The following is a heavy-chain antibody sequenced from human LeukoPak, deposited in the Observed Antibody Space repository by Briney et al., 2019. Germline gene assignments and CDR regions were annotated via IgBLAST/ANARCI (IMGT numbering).Heavy chain of an antibody. V-gene: IGHV3-23*01. Sequence: GGSLRLSCAASGFTFSIYAMSWVRQAPGEGLQWVSAISGSGDSTYYADSVKGRFTISRDNSKNTLYLQMNSLRAEDTAVYYCAKDSHDSGGMFDHWGQGTLVTVSS. J-gene: IGHJ4*02. CDR1: GFTFSIYA. CDR2: ISGSGDST. D-gene: IGHD2-15*01. CDR3: AKDSHDSGGMFDH.